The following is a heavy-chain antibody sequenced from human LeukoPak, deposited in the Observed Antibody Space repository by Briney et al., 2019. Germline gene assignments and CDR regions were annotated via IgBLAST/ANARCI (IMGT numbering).Heavy chain of an antibody. Sequence: GESLKISCKGSGYSFTSYWIGWVRQTPGKGLEWMGVIYPGDSDTRYSPSFRGQVTISADKSISTAYLQWGSLKASDTAMYYCARRGFGDYGAYAFDIWGQGTMVTVSS. V-gene: IGHV5-51*01. CDR2: IYPGDSDT. CDR3: ARRGFGDYGAYAFDI. CDR1: GYSFTSYW. D-gene: IGHD4-17*01. J-gene: IGHJ3*02.